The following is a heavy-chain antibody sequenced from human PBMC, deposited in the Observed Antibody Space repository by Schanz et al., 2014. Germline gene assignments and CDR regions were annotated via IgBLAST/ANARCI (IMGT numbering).Heavy chain of an antibody. CDR2: ISSSGSYI. D-gene: IGHD2-15*01. Sequence: DLVESGGGLIQRGESLRLSCSASGFSFSSYSMNWVRQAPGKGLEWVSSISSSGSYIHYADSVKGRFTISRDNSKNTLYLQMNTLRAEDTAVYYCARDRGYCSGGSCLTFDYWGQGTLVTVSS. J-gene: IGHJ4*02. V-gene: IGHV3-21*01. CDR3: ARDRGYCSGGSCLTFDY. CDR1: GFSFSSYS.